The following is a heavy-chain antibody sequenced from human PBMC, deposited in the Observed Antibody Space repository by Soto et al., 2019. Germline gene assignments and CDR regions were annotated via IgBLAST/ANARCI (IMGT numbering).Heavy chain of an antibody. J-gene: IGHJ4*02. Sequence: ASVKVSCKVSGYTLTELSMHWVRQAPGKGLEWMGGFDPEDGETIYAQKFQGRVTMTEDTSTDTAYMELSSLRSEDTAVYYCATRHYDSSGYPFDYWGQGTLVTVSS. CDR2: FDPEDGET. CDR3: ATRHYDSSGYPFDY. D-gene: IGHD3-22*01. V-gene: IGHV1-24*01. CDR1: GYTLTELS.